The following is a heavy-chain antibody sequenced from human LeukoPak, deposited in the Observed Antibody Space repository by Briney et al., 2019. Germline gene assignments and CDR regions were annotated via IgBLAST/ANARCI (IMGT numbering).Heavy chain of an antibody. Sequence: GGSLRLSCAASGFTFSSYAMGWVRQAPGKGLEWVSSISATGVSTYFAASVRGRFTISRDNSKNTQYLQMNSLRAEDTAVYYCAKGSGRYGSGSFSDSWGQGTLVTVPS. J-gene: IGHJ5*01. CDR3: AKGSGRYGSGSFSDS. CDR1: GFTFSSYA. V-gene: IGHV3-23*01. CDR2: ISATGVST. D-gene: IGHD3-10*01.